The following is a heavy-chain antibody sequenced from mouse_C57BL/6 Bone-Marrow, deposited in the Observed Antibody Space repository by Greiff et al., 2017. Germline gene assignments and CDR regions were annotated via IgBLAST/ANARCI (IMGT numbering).Heavy chain of an antibody. CDR1: GYTFTSYW. J-gene: IGHJ3*01. V-gene: IGHV1-64*01. Sequence: QVQLQQPGAELVKPGASVKLSCKASGYTFTSYWMHWVKQRPGQGLAWIGMIHPNSGSTNYNEKFKSKATLTVDKSSSTAYMQLSSLTSEDSAVYYCARLITTVVATPCWGQGTLVTVSA. D-gene: IGHD1-1*01. CDR3: ARLITTVVATPC. CDR2: IHPNSGST.